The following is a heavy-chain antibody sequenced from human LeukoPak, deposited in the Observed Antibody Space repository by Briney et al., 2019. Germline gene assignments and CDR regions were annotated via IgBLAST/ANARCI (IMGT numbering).Heavy chain of an antibody. Sequence: PGGSLRLSCAASGFTLSSYAMTWVRQAPGKGLEWVGVILNDGSSKYYADSVKGRFTISRDNSKNTLYLQMNSLRAEDTAVYYCARDKSRGWPFDYWGQGTLVTVSS. CDR1: GFTLSSYA. J-gene: IGHJ4*02. CDR3: ARDKSRGWPFDY. CDR2: ILNDGSSK. V-gene: IGHV3-30*03. D-gene: IGHD6-19*01.